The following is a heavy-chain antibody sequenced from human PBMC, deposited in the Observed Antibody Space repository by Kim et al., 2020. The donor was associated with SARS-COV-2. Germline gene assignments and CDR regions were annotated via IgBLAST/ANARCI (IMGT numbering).Heavy chain of an antibody. J-gene: IGHJ6*02. CDR2: IYYSGST. CDR3: ARVSIPMVVAGAYGMDV. V-gene: IGHV4-59*13. Sequence: SETLSLTCTVSGGSISSYYWSWIRQPPGKGLEWIGYIYYSGSTNYNPSLKSRVTISVDTSKNQFSLKLSSVTAADTAVYYCARVSIPMVVAGAYGMDVWGQGTTVTVSS. CDR1: GGSISSYY. D-gene: IGHD6-19*01.